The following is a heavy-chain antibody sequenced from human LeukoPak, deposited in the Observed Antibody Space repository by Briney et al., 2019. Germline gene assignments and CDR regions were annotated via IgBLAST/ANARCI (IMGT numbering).Heavy chain of an antibody. Sequence: SETLSLTCAVYGGSFSGYYWSWIRQPPGKGPEWIGEINHSGSTNYNPSLKSRVTISVDTSKNQFSLKLSSVTAADTAVYYGQLRYFGDAFDIWGQGTMVTVSS. CDR1: GGSFSGYY. CDR2: INHSGST. D-gene: IGHD3-9*01. CDR3: QLRYFGDAFDI. V-gene: IGHV4-34*01. J-gene: IGHJ3*02.